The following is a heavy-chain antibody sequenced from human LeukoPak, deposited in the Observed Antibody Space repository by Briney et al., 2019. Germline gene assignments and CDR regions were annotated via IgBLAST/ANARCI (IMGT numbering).Heavy chain of an antibody. CDR3: ARKRLADLGDDTSFGGTPFDS. V-gene: IGHV3-48*03. D-gene: IGHD3-16*01. CDR2: INSGGSVI. CDR1: GFTFKTYH. J-gene: IGHJ4*02. Sequence: SAGSLRLSCVASGFTFKTYHMNWVRQAPGKGLEWLSGINSGGSVIYYADSVKGRFTISRDDAMNSVFLQMSGLTVDDTAVYYCARKRLADLGDDTSFGGTPFDSWGQGTVVIVSS.